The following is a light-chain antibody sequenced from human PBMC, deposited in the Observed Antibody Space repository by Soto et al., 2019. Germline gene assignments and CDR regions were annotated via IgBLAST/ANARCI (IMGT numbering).Light chain of an antibody. Sequence: IVMTHSPATLSVSPWERATLSFRASQSVSSKLAWYLQKPGQAPRLLIYGASTRATGIPARFSGSGSGTEFTLTISSLQSEDFAVYYCQQYNNWPWKFGQGTKVDIK. CDR1: QSVSSK. V-gene: IGKV3-15*01. CDR3: QQYNNWPWK. J-gene: IGKJ1*01. CDR2: GAS.